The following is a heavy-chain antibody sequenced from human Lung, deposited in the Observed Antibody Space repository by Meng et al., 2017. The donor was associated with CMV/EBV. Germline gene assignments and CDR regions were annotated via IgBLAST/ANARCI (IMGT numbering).Heavy chain of an antibody. CDR3: AREAGRDGYATPKFDY. Sequence: GPLQESGPGLVKPSQTLSLTCTVSGGSIGSGGYYWSWIRQHPGKGLEWIGYIYYTGSTFYNPSLKSRVTISVDTSKNQFSLKLIPATAADTAVYYCAREAGRDGYATPKFDYWGQGTLVTVSS. J-gene: IGHJ4*02. V-gene: IGHV4-31*03. D-gene: IGHD5-24*01. CDR2: IYYTGST. CDR1: GGSIGSGGYY.